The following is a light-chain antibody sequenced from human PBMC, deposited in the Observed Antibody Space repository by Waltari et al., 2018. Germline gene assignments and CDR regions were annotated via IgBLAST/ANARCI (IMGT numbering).Light chain of an antibody. CDR3: SSESSDKVVL. V-gene: IGLV2-14*03. J-gene: IGLJ3*02. CDR2: DVS. Sequence: SALSHPAPVSGSPGQSVTISCTGTSNYVGLSNSVSWYQDHPGQGPKVIIYDVSDRPSGVSARFSGSKSGNTASLTISGLQAEDEADYYCSSESSDKVVLFGGGTKVTVL. CDR1: SNYVGLSNS.